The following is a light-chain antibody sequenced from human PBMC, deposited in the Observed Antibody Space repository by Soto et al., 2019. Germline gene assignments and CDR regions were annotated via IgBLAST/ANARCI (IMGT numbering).Light chain of an antibody. CDR3: QQYTRSPFT. CDR2: GVS. J-gene: IGKJ2*01. CDR1: QTVRSNY. Sequence: DIVLTQSPGTLSLSPGERAILSCRATQTVRSNYLAWYQQKSGQAPRLLIYGVSSRATGIPERFSGSGSGTDFTLIISRLEPEDFAVYYCQQYTRSPFTFGQGTKLEI. V-gene: IGKV3-20*01.